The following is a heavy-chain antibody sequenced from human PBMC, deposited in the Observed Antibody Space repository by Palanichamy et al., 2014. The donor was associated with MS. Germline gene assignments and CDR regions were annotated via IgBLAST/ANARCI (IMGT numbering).Heavy chain of an antibody. Sequence: QVQLVQSGAEVRKPGASVKVSCRASGATFSGFYIHWIRQAPGQGLEWMGWINPDSGGTDYSQRFQGRVTMTRDTSISTAYMELNSLKSDDTAIYYCARERITMIRGVIRGNWFDPWGQGSLVTVSS. D-gene: IGHD3-10*01. CDR3: ARERITMIRGVIRGNWFDP. V-gene: IGHV1-2*02. CDR2: INPDSGGT. J-gene: IGHJ5*01. CDR1: GATFSGFY.